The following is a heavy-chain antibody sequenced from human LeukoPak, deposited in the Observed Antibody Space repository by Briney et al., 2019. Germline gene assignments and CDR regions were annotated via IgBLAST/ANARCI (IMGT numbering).Heavy chain of an antibody. CDR2: MNPNSGNT. D-gene: IGHD6-6*01. CDR1: GYTFTSYD. J-gene: IGHJ4*02. CDR3: AKTYSSSSEGGYYFDY. Sequence: ASVKVSCKASGYTFTSYDINWVRQATGQGLEWMGWMNPNSGNTGYAQKFQGRVTMTRNTSISTAYMELSSLRSEDTAVYYCAKTYSSSSEGGYYFDYWGQGTLVTVSS. V-gene: IGHV1-8*01.